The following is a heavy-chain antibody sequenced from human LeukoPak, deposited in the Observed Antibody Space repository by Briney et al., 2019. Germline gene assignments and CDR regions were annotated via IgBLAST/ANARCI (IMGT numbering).Heavy chain of an antibody. CDR3: ARDRCSSTSCLPPNWFDP. CDR1: GFTFSSYA. D-gene: IGHD2-2*01. J-gene: IGHJ5*02. CDR2: ISYDGSNK. Sequence: GRSLRLSCAASGFTFSSYAMHWVRQAPGKGLEWVAVISYDGSNKYYADSVKGRFTISRDNSKNTLYLQMNSLRAEDTAVYYCARDRCSSTSCLPPNWFDPWGQGTLVTVSS. V-gene: IGHV3-30*01.